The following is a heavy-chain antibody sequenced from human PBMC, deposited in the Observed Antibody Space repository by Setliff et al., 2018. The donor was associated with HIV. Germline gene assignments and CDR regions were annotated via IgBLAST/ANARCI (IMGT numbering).Heavy chain of an antibody. D-gene: IGHD6-13*01. J-gene: IGHJ4*02. V-gene: IGHV3-23*01. CDR1: GFIFSSYA. CDR3: ARGYSSSWYNFDY. Sequence: GGSLRLSCAASGFIFSSYAMTWVRQAPGKGLEWVSTIRGSGSGDTTHYADFVKGRFTISRDNSKNTVYLQMNSLRAEDTAVYYCARGYSSSWYNFDYWGQGTLVTVSS. CDR2: IRGSGSGDTT.